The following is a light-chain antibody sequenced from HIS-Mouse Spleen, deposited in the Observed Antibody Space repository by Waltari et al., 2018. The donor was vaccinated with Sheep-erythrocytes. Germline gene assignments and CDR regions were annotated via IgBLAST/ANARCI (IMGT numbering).Light chain of an antibody. CDR2: AAS. CDR3: QQSYSTPRT. J-gene: IGKJ1*01. Sequence: DIQMTQSPSSLSASVGDRVTITCQASKSISSNLNWYQQKPGKAPKLLIYAASSLQSGVPSKFSGSGSGTDFTLTISSLQPEDFATYYCQQSYSTPRTFGQGTKVEIK. CDR1: KSISSN. V-gene: IGKV1-39*01.